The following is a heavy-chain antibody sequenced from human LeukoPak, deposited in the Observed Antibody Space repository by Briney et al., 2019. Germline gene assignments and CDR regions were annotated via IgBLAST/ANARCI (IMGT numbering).Heavy chain of an antibody. CDR3: ARRVSGSLYYFDY. CDR2: IYYSAST. V-gene: IGHV4-59*08. J-gene: IGHJ4*02. D-gene: IGHD3-10*01. CDR1: GGSIGSYY. Sequence: SETLSLTCTVSGGSIGSYYWSWIGQPPGKGLEGIGYIYYSASTDYNPSLKSRVTISVDTSKNQFSLRLSSVTAADTAVYYCARRVSGSLYYFDYWGQGTLVTVSS.